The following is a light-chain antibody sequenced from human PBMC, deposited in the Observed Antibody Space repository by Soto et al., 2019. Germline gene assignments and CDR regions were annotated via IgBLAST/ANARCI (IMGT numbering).Light chain of an antibody. J-gene: IGKJ1*01. Sequence: IVSMPSPATLSVSPGERAALSCRASQTVSSNLAWYQQTPGQALRLLIYGASSRATGIPARFSGSGSGTEFTLTISSLQSEDFAVYYCHQYNNWPETFGQGTKVDI. V-gene: IGKV3-15*01. CDR2: GAS. CDR1: QTVSSN. CDR3: HQYNNWPET.